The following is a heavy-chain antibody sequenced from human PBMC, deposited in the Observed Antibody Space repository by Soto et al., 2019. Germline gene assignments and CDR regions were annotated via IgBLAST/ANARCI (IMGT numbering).Heavy chain of an antibody. CDR1: GASISGFY. CDR2: IYATGTT. D-gene: IGHD1-1*01. Sequence: QVQLQESGPGLVKPSETLSLTCTVSGASISGFYWSWIRKSAGKGLEWIGRIYATGTTDYNPSLKSRVMMSVDTSKKQCSLKLRSVTAADTAVYYCVRAGTKTLRAWFDPWGQGISVTVSS. V-gene: IGHV4-4*07. CDR3: VRAGTKTLRAWFDP. J-gene: IGHJ5*02.